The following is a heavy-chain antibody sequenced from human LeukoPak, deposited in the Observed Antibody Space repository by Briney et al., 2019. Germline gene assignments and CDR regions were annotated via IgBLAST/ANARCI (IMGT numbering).Heavy chain of an antibody. CDR1: GGSISSYY. V-gene: IGHV4-59*01. J-gene: IGHJ4*02. Sequence: SETLSLTCTVSGGSISSYYWSWIRQPPGKGLEWIGYIYYSGSTNYNPSLKSRVTISVDTSKNQFSLKLSSVTAADTAVYYCARALRVRGLNSRTNFDYWGQGTLVTVSS. CDR3: ARALRVRGLNSRTNFDY. D-gene: IGHD3-10*01. CDR2: IYYSGST.